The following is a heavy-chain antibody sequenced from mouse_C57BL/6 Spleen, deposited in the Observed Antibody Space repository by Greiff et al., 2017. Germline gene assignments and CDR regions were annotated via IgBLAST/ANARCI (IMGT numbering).Heavy chain of an antibody. D-gene: IGHD1-1*01. CDR3: ARHPSTVVATGGYAMGD. Sequence: EVQLVESGGDLVKPGGSLKLSCAASGFTFSSYGMSWVRQTPDKRLEWVATISSGGSYTYYPDRVQGRFTISRDTAKNTLYLQMSSLKSEDTAMYYCARHPSTVVATGGYAMGDWGKGTSVTVSS. V-gene: IGHV5-6*01. CDR2: ISSGGSYT. CDR1: GFTFSSYG. J-gene: IGHJ4*01.